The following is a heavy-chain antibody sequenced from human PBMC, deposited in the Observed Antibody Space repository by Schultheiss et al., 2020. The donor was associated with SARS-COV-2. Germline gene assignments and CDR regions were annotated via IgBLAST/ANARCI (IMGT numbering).Heavy chain of an antibody. D-gene: IGHD3-10*01. V-gene: IGHV5-51*01. CDR3: ARTRGASLLFDY. CDR2: IYPGDSDT. J-gene: IGHJ4*02. CDR1: GYRFISYW. Sequence: GGSLRLSCKASGYRFISYWIGWVRQMPGKGLEWMGIIYPGDSDTRYSTSFHGQVTISADKSISTAYLQWSSLKASDTAMYYCARTRGASLLFDYWGQGTLFTVSS.